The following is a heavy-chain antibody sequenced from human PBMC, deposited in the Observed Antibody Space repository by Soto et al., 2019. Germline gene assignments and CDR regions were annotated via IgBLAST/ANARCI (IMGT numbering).Heavy chain of an antibody. CDR2: ISSNGGST. CDR1: GFTFSSYA. CDR3: VKETTVYGDRRRYYFDY. V-gene: IGHV3-64D*08. J-gene: IGHJ4*02. D-gene: IGHD4-17*01. Sequence: GGSLRLSCSASGFTFSSYAMHWVRQAPGKGLEYVSAISSNGGSTYYADPVKGRFTISRDNSKNTLYLQMSSLRAEDTAVYYCVKETTVYGDRRRYYFDYWGQGTLVTVSS.